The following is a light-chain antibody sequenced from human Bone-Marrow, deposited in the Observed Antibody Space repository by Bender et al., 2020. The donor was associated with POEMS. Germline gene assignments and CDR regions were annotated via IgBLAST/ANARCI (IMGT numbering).Light chain of an antibody. V-gene: IGLV2-8*01. CDR1: SGDIGSYNY. CDR3: SSYAGASTLV. Sequence: SALTQPPSASGSPGQSVTISCTGTSGDIGSYNYVSWYQQHSGRAPKLIIYDVTERPSGVPDRFSGSKSGNTASLTVSALQADDDAVYYCSSYAGASTLVFGGGTQLTVL. CDR2: DVT. J-gene: IGLJ3*02.